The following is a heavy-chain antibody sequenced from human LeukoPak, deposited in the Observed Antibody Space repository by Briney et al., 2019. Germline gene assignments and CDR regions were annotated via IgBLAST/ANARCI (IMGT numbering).Heavy chain of an antibody. Sequence: GGSLRLSCAASGFTVSSNYMSWVRQAPGKGLVWVSRIKSDGITITYADSVKGRFTISRDNAKNTLYLQMNSLRAEDTAVYYCLRDLNWSLDQWGQGTLVTVSS. CDR1: GFTVSSNY. CDR2: IKSDGITI. V-gene: IGHV3-74*01. D-gene: IGHD1-20*01. J-gene: IGHJ4*02. CDR3: LRDLNWSLDQ.